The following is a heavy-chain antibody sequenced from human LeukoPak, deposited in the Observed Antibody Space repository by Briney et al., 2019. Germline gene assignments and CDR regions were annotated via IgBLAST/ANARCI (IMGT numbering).Heavy chain of an antibody. CDR1: GFTFSSYS. V-gene: IGHV3-21*01. J-gene: IGHJ4*02. D-gene: IGHD2-21*02. Sequence: SGGSLRLSCGASGFTFSSYSMNWVRQAPGKGPEWVSSISSSSSYIYYADSVKGRLTVSRDNAKNSLYLQMNSLRAEDTAVYYCAREEGTDCGGDCYSGYWGQGTLVTVSS. CDR3: AREEGTDCGGDCYSGY. CDR2: ISSSSSYI.